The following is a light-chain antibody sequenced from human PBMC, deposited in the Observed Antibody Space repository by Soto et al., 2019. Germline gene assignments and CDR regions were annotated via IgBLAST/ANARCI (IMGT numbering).Light chain of an antibody. J-gene: IGKJ1*01. CDR3: QQYGNSPPWT. CDR2: GAS. V-gene: IGKV3-20*01. Sequence: EIVLTQSPGTLSLSPGERATLSCRASQSVSSSYLAWYQQKPGQAPRLLIYGASSRATGIPDRFSGSGSGTDITLTISRLEPEDFAVYYCQQYGNSPPWTFGQGTKVDIK. CDR1: QSVSSSY.